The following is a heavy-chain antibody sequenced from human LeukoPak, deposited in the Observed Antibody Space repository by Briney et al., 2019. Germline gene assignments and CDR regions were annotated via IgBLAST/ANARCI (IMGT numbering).Heavy chain of an antibody. CDR2: INHSGST. CDR3: ARGLLLSYYMDV. D-gene: IGHD2-15*01. Sequence: SETLSLTCAVYGGSFSGYYWSWIRQPPGKGLEWIGEINHSGSTNYNPSLKSRVTISVDTSKNQLSLKLSSVTAADTAVYYCARGLLLSYYMDVWGKGTTVTVSS. CDR1: GGSFSGYY. J-gene: IGHJ6*03. V-gene: IGHV4-34*01.